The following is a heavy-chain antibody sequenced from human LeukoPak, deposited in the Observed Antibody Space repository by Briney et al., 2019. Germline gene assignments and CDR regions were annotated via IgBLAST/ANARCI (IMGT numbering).Heavy chain of an antibody. CDR2: MYYSGST. Sequence: PSETLSLTCTVSGGSISTGGYYWSWVRPHPGKGLEWSGYMYYSGSTYYSPSLKSRVYISVGTSKNQFSLMLTSVTAADTAVYYCARVNSRGGFLFDHWGLGTLVTVSS. CDR1: GGSISTGGYY. J-gene: IGHJ4*02. CDR3: ARVNSRGGFLFDH. V-gene: IGHV4-31*03. D-gene: IGHD3-16*01.